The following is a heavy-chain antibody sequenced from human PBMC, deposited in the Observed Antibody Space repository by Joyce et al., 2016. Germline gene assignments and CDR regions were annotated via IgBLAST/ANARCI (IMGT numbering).Heavy chain of an antibody. CDR1: GGSFSNDY. CDR2: INHSGST. V-gene: IGHV4-34*01. J-gene: IGHJ3*01. CDR3: ARQGRSGDYYYGFDV. Sequence: QVHLQQWGAGLLKPSETLSLTCTVHGGSFSNDYWTWLHQSPDKGLEWIGEINHSGSTTYNPSFKSRVIISVDTSKIEFSLNLTSVTAADRAVYYCARQGRSGDYYYGFDVWGPGTTVSVSS. D-gene: IGHD3-22*01.